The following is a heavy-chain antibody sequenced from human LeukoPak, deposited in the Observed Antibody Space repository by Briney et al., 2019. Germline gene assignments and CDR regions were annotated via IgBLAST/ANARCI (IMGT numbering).Heavy chain of an antibody. CDR1: GGSFSGYY. D-gene: IGHD2-2*01. CDR2: INHSGST. Sequence: SETLSLTCAVYGGSFSGYYWSWIRQPPGKGLEWIGEINHSGSTNYNPSLKSRVTISVDTSKNQFSLKLSSVTAADTAVYYCARDKLAASSNDAFDIWGQGTMVTVSS. J-gene: IGHJ3*02. V-gene: IGHV4-34*01. CDR3: ARDKLAASSNDAFDI.